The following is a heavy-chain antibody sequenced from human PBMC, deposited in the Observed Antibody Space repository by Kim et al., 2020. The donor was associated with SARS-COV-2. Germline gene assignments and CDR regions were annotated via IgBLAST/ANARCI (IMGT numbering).Heavy chain of an antibody. V-gene: IGHV4-34*01. Sequence: SETLSLTCAVYGGSFSNYYWSWIRQSQGKGLEWIGEINHSGNTNYNPSLKSRVTISVDTSKNQFSLKLSSVTAADTAVYYCARIEVFDFDYWGQGTLVTVSS. CDR3: ARIEVFDFDY. CDR1: GGSFSNYY. CDR2: INHSGNT. D-gene: IGHD2-21*01. J-gene: IGHJ4*02.